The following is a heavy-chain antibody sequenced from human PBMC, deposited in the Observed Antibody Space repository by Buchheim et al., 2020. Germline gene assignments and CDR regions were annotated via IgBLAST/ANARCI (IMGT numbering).Heavy chain of an antibody. CDR2: VNQDGSGQ. CDR1: GFTFTNYG. Sequence: VQLVESGGGLVQPGGSLRLSCATSGFTFTNYGMRWVRQAPGKGLEWVASVNQDGSGQYYVDSVKGRFTISRDNAKNSVYLQMNSLRAEDTAVYYCARVSDSSWGKFWGQGTL. V-gene: IGHV3-7*01. CDR3: ARVSDSSWGKF. D-gene: IGHD7-27*01. J-gene: IGHJ4*02.